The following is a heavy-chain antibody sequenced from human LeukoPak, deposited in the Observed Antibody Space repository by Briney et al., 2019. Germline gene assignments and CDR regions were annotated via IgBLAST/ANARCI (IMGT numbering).Heavy chain of an antibody. CDR1: GGSISSGGYY. CDR3: ARGRREVVPAAIFSWFDP. Sequence: SETLSLTCTVSGGSISSGGYYWSWIRQHPGKGLEWIGYIYYSGSTYYNPSLKSRVTISVDTSKNQFSLKLSSVTAADTAAYYCARGRREVVPAAIFSWFDPWGQGTLVTVSS. J-gene: IGHJ5*02. CDR2: IYYSGST. D-gene: IGHD2-2*01. V-gene: IGHV4-31*03.